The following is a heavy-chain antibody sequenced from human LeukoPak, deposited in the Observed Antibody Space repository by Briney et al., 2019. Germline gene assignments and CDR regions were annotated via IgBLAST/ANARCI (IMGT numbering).Heavy chain of an antibody. CDR1: GYSITNGYY. J-gene: IGHJ5*02. Sequence: SETLSLTCSVSGYSITNGYYWAWIRQPPGKGLEWIGSIDYSGSTYYDPSLKSRVTISVDTSKNQFSLKVSSVTAADTAVYYCARNPHVVVVVAKIYWFDPWGQGTLVTVSS. CDR3: ARNPHVVVVVAKIYWFDP. D-gene: IGHD2-21*01. CDR2: IDYSGST. V-gene: IGHV4-38-2*02.